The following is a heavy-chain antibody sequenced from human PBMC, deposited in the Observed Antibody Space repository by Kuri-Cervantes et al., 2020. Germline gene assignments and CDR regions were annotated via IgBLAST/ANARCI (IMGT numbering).Heavy chain of an antibody. J-gene: IGHJ4*02. Sequence: GESLKISCAASGFKFSDYAMHWVRQAPGKGLEWVAVIWYDGSNKYYADSVKGRFTISRDNSKNTLYLQMNSLRAEDTAVYYCARLVGYCSGGSCLPFDYWGQGTLVTVSS. V-gene: IGHV3-33*08. CDR1: GFKFSDYA. CDR2: IWYDGSNK. CDR3: ARLVGYCSGGSCLPFDY. D-gene: IGHD2-15*01.